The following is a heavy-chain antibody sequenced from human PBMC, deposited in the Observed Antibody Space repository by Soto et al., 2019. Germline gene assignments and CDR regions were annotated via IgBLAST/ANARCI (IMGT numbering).Heavy chain of an antibody. D-gene: IGHD6-19*01. CDR2: IYSGGST. CDR3: ARDRYSSGWYAGFDS. J-gene: IGHJ4*02. V-gene: IGHV3-66*01. CDR1: GFTVSTNY. Sequence: GGSLRLSCAVSGFTVSTNYTSWVRQAPGKGLEWVSVIYSGGSTYYVDSVKGRFTMSKDNSKNTLYLQMNSLRAEDTAVYYCARDRYSSGWYAGFDSWGQGTLVTVS.